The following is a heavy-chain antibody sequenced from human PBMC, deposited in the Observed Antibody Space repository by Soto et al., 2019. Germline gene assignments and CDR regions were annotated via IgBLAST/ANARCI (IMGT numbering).Heavy chain of an antibody. V-gene: IGHV4-4*02. J-gene: IGHJ4*02. Sequence: QVQLQESGPGLVKPSGTLSLTCAVSGGSISSNNWWSWVRKPPGKGLEWIGEIYHSGDTNYSPSLKSRVTISVDKSKNQFSLNLSSVTAADTAVYYSASYYDSSGYRFDYWGQGTLVTVSS. CDR2: IYHSGDT. D-gene: IGHD3-22*01. CDR3: ASYYDSSGYRFDY. CDR1: GGSISSNNW.